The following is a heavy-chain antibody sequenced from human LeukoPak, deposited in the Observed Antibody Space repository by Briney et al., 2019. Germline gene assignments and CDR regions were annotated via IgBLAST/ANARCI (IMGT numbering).Heavy chain of an antibody. CDR3: ARCSVGGRKRNDF. D-gene: IGHD2-15*01. J-gene: IGHJ4*02. V-gene: IGHV1-8*01. CDR2: MNPNSGNR. CDR1: GYSFTSYD. Sequence: GASVKVSCKASGYSFTSYDIYWVRQATGQGLEWVGWMNPNSGNRGYALKFQGRVTMTMNTSITTAYMELSGLRSDDTAVYYCARCSVGGRKRNDFWGQGTLVTVSS.